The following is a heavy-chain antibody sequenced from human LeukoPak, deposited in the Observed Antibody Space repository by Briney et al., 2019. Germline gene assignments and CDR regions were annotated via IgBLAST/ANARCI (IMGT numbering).Heavy chain of an antibody. CDR2: ISYDGSNK. D-gene: IGHD6-13*01. J-gene: IGHJ5*02. Sequence: GGSLRLSCAASGFTFSSYGMHWVRQAPGKGLEWVAVISYDGSNKYYADSVKGRFTISRDNSKNTLYLQMSSLRAEDTAVYYCAKGGGSSWYGAVWFDPWGQGTLVTVSS. CDR1: GFTFSSYG. V-gene: IGHV3-30*18. CDR3: AKGGGSSWYGAVWFDP.